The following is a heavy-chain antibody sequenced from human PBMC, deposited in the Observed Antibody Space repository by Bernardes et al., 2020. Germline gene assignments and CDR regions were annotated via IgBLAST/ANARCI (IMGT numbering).Heavy chain of an antibody. CDR1: GFTFSSYG. Sequence: GGSLRLSCAASGFTFSSYGMHWVRQAPGKGLEWVAVISYDGSNKYYADSVKGRFTISRDNSKNTLYLQMNSLRAEDTAVYYCASGIAVAGTNAFDIWGQGTMVTVSS. CDR3: ASGIAVAGTNAFDI. D-gene: IGHD6-19*01. J-gene: IGHJ3*02. CDR2: ISYDGSNK. V-gene: IGHV3-30*03.